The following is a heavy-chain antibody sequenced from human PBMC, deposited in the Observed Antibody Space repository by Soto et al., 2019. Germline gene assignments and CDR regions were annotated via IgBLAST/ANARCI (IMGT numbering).Heavy chain of an antibody. D-gene: IGHD3-22*01. V-gene: IGHV1-46*01. CDR2: INPSGGST. CDR3: ASKGLLTMTGDY. Sequence: QVQLVQSGAEVKKPGASVKVSCKASGYTFTSYYMHWVRQAPGQGLEWMGIINPSGGSTSYAQKFQGRVNMTRDTCTSTVYVELSSLRSEDTAVYYCASKGLLTMTGDYWGQGTLLTVSS. J-gene: IGHJ4*02. CDR1: GYTFTSYY.